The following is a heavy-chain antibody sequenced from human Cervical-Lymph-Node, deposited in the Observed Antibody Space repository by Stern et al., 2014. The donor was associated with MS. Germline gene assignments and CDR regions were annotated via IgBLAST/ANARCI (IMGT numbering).Heavy chain of an antibody. CDR1: GYTFTVYY. D-gene: IGHD4-23*01. CDR2: INTYSGGS. J-gene: IGHJ4*02. Sequence: VQLVESGAEVKKPGASVKVSCRASGYTFTVYYMHWVRQAPGQGLEWMGRINTYSGGSDDAQEFQGRVTMTRDTSISTAYMELSGLTSDDTAVYYCARETGGNRNFYFDYWGQGTLVTVSS. V-gene: IGHV1-2*06. CDR3: ARETGGNRNFYFDY.